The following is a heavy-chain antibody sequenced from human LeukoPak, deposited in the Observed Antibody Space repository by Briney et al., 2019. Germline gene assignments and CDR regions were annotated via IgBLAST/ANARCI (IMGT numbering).Heavy chain of an antibody. Sequence: SETLSLTCTVSGGSTSSYYWSWIRQPAGKGLEWIGRIYTSGSTNYNPSLKSRVTMSVDTSKNQFSLKLSSVTAADTAVYYCARSKSPYDFWSGVSDLFDPWGQGTLVTVSS. D-gene: IGHD3-3*01. J-gene: IGHJ5*02. CDR3: ARSKSPYDFWSGVSDLFDP. V-gene: IGHV4-4*07. CDR1: GGSTSSYY. CDR2: IYTSGST.